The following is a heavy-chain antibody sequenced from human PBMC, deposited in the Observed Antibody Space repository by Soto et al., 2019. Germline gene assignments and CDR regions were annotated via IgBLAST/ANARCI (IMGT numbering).Heavy chain of an antibody. D-gene: IGHD6-19*01. CDR3: ARAGWYRFDY. Sequence: EVQLVESGGGLVQPGGSLRLSCAASGFTFSNYWVHWVRQVPGKGLMWVSRINSDGTTINYADSVEGRFTISRDNAKSTLFLQMYSLRVEDTAVYYCARAGWYRFDYWGQGTLVTVSS. CDR1: GFTFSNYW. V-gene: IGHV3-74*01. J-gene: IGHJ4*02. CDR2: INSDGTTI.